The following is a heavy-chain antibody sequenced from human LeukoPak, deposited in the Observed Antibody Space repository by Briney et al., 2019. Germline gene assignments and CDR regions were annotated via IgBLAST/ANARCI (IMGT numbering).Heavy chain of an antibody. CDR3: TRSSGRTDY. V-gene: IGHV3-49*03. Sequence: SLTLSSTSPGFTFGYYAVSWFCQDIGNGLAWFASIRKKTFGGTTEYDASVKGTFTISRDDSKTVAYLQMNSLKTEDTAVYYCTRSSGRTDYCGQGTLVSVSS. D-gene: IGHD6-25*01. CDR1: GFTFGYYA. J-gene: IGHJ4*02. CDR2: IRKKTFGGTT.